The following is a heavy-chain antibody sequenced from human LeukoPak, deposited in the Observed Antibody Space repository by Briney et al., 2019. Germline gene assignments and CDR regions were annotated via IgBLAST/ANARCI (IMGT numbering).Heavy chain of an antibody. CDR2: IDANSGGT. D-gene: IGHD4-23*01. Sequence: ASVKVSCKVSGHTFTGYYIHWVRQAPGQGLEWMGWIDANSGGTNYAQKFQGRVTMTRDTSISTAYMELSRLRSDDTAVYYCARDFRSYGGNRAYWYFDLWGRGTLVTVSS. CDR1: GHTFTGYY. J-gene: IGHJ2*01. V-gene: IGHV1-2*02. CDR3: ARDFRSYGGNRAYWYFDL.